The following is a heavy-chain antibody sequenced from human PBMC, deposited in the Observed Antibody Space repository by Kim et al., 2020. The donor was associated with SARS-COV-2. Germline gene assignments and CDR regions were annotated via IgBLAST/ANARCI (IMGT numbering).Heavy chain of an antibody. CDR1: GGSISSSSYY. V-gene: IGHV4-39*01. CDR2: IYYSGST. Sequence: SETLSLTCTVSGGSISSSSYYWGWIRQPPGKGLEWIGSIYYSGSTYYNPSLKSRVTISVDTSKNQFSLKLSSVTAADTAVYYCARHCAVTKYYYYYYMDVWGKGTTVTVSS. D-gene: IGHD4-17*01. CDR3: ARHCAVTKYYYYYYMDV. J-gene: IGHJ6*03.